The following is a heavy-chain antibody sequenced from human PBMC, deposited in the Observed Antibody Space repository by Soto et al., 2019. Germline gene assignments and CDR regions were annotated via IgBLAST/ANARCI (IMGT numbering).Heavy chain of an antibody. CDR3: TRSIGSVGVRGGFDY. J-gene: IGHJ4*02. CDR1: GGTFKMYA. CDR2: IIPILDTR. V-gene: IGHV1-69*01. D-gene: IGHD3-10*01. Sequence: QVQMVQSGAEVRKPGSAVRVSCKASGGTFKMYAMNWVRQAPGQGLEWMAGIIPILDTRRYAQKFQGRVTITVEESSTTGYLELSSLRSEDTATDYCTRSIGSVGVRGGFDYWGQVTLVTVAS.